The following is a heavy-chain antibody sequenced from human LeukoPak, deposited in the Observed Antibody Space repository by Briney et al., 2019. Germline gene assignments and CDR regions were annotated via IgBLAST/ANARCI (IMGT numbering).Heavy chain of an antibody. CDR2: INHSGST. D-gene: IGHD5-18*01. CDR3: ARANRGYSYGYNYYYYMDV. V-gene: IGHV4-34*01. J-gene: IGHJ6*03. Sequence: PSETLSLTCAVYGGSFSGYYWSWIRQPPGKGLEWIGEINHSGSTNYNPSLKSRVTISVDTSKNQFSLKLSSVTAADTAVYYCARANRGYSYGYNYYYYMDVWGKGTTVTVSS. CDR1: GGSFSGYY.